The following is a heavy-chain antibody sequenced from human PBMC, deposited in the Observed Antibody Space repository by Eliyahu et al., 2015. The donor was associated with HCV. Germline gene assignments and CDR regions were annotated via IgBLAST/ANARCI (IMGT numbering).Heavy chain of an antibody. J-gene: IGHJ6*02. Sequence: EVQLVESGGGLVQAGGSLRLSCTASGFTFSSYEMNWVRQAPGKGRGWVSYISSSGRTIYYADSVKGRFTISRDNTKNSLYLQINSLRAEDTAVFYCAREGRSTSEILTTDVMDVWGQGTTVTVSS. CDR2: ISSSGRTI. D-gene: IGHD3-3*01. CDR3: AREGRSTSEILTTDVMDV. V-gene: IGHV3-48*03. CDR1: GFTFSSYE.